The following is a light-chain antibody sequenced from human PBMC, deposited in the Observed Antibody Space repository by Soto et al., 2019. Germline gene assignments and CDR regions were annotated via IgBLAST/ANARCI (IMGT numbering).Light chain of an antibody. V-gene: IGKV1-5*01. CDR3: KKYNTNSSLT. CDR2: DAS. Sequence: DIQMTQSPSTLSASVGDRVTITCRASQSISSGLAWYQQKLGRAPRLLIYDASSLESGVPSRFSGSGYGTEFTLTISSLQPDDFATYYCKKYNTNSSLTFGGGTKVDIK. J-gene: IGKJ4*01. CDR1: QSISSG.